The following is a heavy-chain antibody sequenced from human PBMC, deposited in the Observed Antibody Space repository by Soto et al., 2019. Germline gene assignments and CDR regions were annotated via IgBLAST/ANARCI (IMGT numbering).Heavy chain of an antibody. J-gene: IGHJ4*02. CDR2: ISYSGIA. V-gene: IGHV4-31*03. CDR1: GDSISSGGHY. Sequence: SETLSLTCTVSGDSISSGGHYWSWIRQHPGKRPEWIGYISYSGIAYYNPSLESRFTISVDTSKNQFSLRLTSVTAADTAVYYCACLRVGGNPSFDYWGQGTLVTVS. D-gene: IGHD6-19*01. CDR3: ACLRVGGNPSFDY.